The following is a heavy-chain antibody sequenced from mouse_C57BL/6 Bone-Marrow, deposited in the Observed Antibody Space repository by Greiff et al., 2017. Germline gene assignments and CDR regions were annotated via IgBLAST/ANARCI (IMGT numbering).Heavy chain of an antibody. CDR1: GYSFTGYY. D-gene: IGHD2-1*01. CDR2: INPSTGGT. V-gene: IGHV1-42*01. CDR3: ARGGNYGGYYFDD. J-gene: IGHJ2*01. Sequence: EVQLQQSGPELVKPGASVKISCKASGYSFTGYYMNWVKQSPEKSLEWIGEINPSTGGTTYNQKFKAKATLTVEQSSSTVYLELSRLTSDDSASYYCARGGNYGGYYFDDWGQGTTLTVSS.